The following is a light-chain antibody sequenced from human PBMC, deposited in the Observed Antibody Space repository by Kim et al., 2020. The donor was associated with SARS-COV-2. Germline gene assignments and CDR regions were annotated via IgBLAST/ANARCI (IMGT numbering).Light chain of an antibody. J-gene: IGKJ1*01. Sequence: EIVLTQSPATLSVSPGERATLSCRASQTISTSLAWYQQKPGQAPRLLIYGASTRATGIPARFSGSGSGTEFTLTITSLQSEGFAVYYCQQYHDWPRTFGQGTKVDIK. CDR1: QTISTS. CDR3: QQYHDWPRT. V-gene: IGKV3-15*01. CDR2: GAS.